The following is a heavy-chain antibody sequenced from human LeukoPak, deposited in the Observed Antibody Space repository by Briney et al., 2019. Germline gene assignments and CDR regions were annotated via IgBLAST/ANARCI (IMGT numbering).Heavy chain of an antibody. D-gene: IGHD5-12*01. Sequence: ASVKVSCKVSGYTLTELSMHWVRQAPGKGLEWMGGFDPEDGETIYAQKFQGRVTMTGDTSTDTAYMELSSLRSEDTAVYYCATRPLLTTVKYSGYDTYYFDYWGQGTLVTVSS. V-gene: IGHV1-24*01. CDR3: ATRPLLTTVKYSGYDTYYFDY. CDR2: FDPEDGET. J-gene: IGHJ4*02. CDR1: GYTLTELS.